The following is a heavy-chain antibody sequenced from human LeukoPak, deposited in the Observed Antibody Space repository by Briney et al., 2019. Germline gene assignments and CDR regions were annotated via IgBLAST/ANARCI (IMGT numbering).Heavy chain of an antibody. CDR3: ARGTYYYDSSGYSRFRYFDY. J-gene: IGHJ4*02. V-gene: IGHV1-69*06. D-gene: IGHD3-22*01. CDR1: GGTFSSYA. CDR2: IIPIFGTA. Sequence: SCAASGGTFSSYAISWVRQAPGQGLEWMGGIIPIFGTANYAQKFQGRVTITADKSTSTAYMELSSLRSEDTAVYYCARGTYYYDSSGYSRFRYFDYWGQGTLVTVSS.